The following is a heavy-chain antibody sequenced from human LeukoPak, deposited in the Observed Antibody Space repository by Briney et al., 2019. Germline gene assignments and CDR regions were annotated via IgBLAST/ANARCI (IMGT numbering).Heavy chain of an antibody. D-gene: IGHD3-9*01. CDR3: VVHDILTGYYKTLDY. Sequence: KPSETLSLTCTVSGGSISSSSYYWGWIRQPPGKGLEWIGSIYYSGSTYYNPSLKSRVTISVDTSKNQFSLKLSSVTAADTAVYYCVVHDILTGYYKTLDYWGQGTLVTVSS. J-gene: IGHJ4*02. CDR2: IYYSGST. CDR1: GGSISSSSYY. V-gene: IGHV4-39*01.